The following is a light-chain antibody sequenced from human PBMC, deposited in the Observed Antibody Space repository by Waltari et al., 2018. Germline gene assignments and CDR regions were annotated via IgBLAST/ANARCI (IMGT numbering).Light chain of an antibody. V-gene: IGLV2-23*01. CDR1: SNDVGSNNL. Sequence: QSALTQPASVSGSPGQSITISCTGTSNDVGSNNLVSWYQQHPGKAPKLMIYGGSKRPSGVSNRFSGSKSGNTASLTISGLQAEDEADYYCCSYAGSSTYVFGTGTKVTVL. J-gene: IGLJ1*01. CDR2: GGS. CDR3: CSYAGSSTYV.